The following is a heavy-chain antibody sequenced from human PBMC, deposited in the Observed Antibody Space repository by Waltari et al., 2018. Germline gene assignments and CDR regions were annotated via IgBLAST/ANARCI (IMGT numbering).Heavy chain of an antibody. CDR1: GYTFTDYY. Sequence: QVQLVQSGAEVKKPGASVKVSCKASGYTFTDYYMHCVRQAPGQGLEWMGWINPNRGGIKYAQKFQGRVTMTRDTSISTAYMELSRLRSDETAVYYCARDKYYGSGRYYACFDYWGQGMLVTVSS. D-gene: IGHD3-10*01. CDR2: INPNRGGI. V-gene: IGHV1-2*02. CDR3: ARDKYYGSGRYYACFDY. J-gene: IGHJ4*02.